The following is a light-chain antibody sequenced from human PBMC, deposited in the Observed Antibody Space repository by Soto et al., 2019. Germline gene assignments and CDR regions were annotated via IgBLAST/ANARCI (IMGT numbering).Light chain of an antibody. J-gene: IGLJ3*02. CDR3: AARDGSLDAWV. CDR1: SSTIGTND. Sequence: QSVLPQPPSASATPGPGVTLSCSGSSSTIGTNDVNWYQQLPGPAPKLLIYTNNQRPSGVPDRFSGAKSGTSASLAINGLQSEDEADYYCAARDGSLDAWVCGGGTKLTVL. V-gene: IGLV1-44*01. CDR2: TNN.